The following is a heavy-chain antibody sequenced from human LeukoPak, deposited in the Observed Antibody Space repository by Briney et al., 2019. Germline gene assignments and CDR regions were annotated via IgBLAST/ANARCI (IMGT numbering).Heavy chain of an antibody. CDR1: GYTFTSYD. Sequence: GASVKVSCKASGYTFTSYDINWVRQATGQGLERMGWMNPNSGNTGYAQKFQGRVTMTRNTSISTAYMELSSLRSEDTAVYYCARGRGSATYYYYMDVWGKGTTVTVSS. CDR3: ARGRGSATYYYYMDV. J-gene: IGHJ6*03. V-gene: IGHV1-8*01. D-gene: IGHD1-26*01. CDR2: MNPNSGNT.